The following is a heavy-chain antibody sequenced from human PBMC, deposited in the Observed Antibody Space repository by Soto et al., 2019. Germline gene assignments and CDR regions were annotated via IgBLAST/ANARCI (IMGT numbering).Heavy chain of an antibody. D-gene: IGHD6-19*01. Sequence: GGSLRLSCAASGFTFSSYWMSWVRQAPGKGLEWVAVISYDGSNKYYADSVKGRFTISRDNSKNTLYLQMNSLRAEDTAVYYCARDLAVKKRYYYGMDVWGQGTTVTVSS. CDR1: GFTFSSYW. V-gene: IGHV3-30-3*01. CDR2: ISYDGSNK. CDR3: ARDLAVKKRYYYGMDV. J-gene: IGHJ6*02.